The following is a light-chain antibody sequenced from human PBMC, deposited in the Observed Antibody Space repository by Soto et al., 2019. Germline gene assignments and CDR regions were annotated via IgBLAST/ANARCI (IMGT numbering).Light chain of an antibody. CDR2: LGS. V-gene: IGKV2-28*01. Sequence: DIVMTQSPLSLPVTPGEPASISCRSSQSLLHSNGYNYLDWYLQKPGQSPQLLIYLGSNRASGVPDRFSGSGSGTDFTLKISRVEAEDVGVYYCMQALQTPKTFGQGTKVAIK. CDR3: MQALQTPKT. J-gene: IGKJ1*01. CDR1: QSLLHSNGYNY.